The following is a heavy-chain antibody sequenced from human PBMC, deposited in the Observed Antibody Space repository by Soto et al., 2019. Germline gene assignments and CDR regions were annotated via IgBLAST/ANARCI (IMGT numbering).Heavy chain of an antibody. D-gene: IGHD6-13*01. CDR3: ARDGRSGVSSWYSS. J-gene: IGHJ4*02. V-gene: IGHV3-53*01. Sequence: PGGSLRLSCAASGFTVSSNYMSWVRQAPGKGLEWVSVIYSGGSTYYADSVKGRFTISRDNSKNTLYLQMNSLRAEDTAVYYCARDGRSGVSSWYSSWGQGTLVTVSS. CDR2: IYSGGST. CDR1: GFTVSSNY.